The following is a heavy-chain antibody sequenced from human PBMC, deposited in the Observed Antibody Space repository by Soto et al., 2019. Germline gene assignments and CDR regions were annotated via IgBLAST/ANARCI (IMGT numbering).Heavy chain of an antibody. CDR1: GFTFSSYG. CDR3: AKGVSSGYPQH. CDR2: ISYDGSNK. Sequence: GGSLRLSCAASGFTFSSYGMHWVRQAPGKGLEWVAVISYDGSNKYYADSVKGRFTISRDNSKNTLYLQMNSLRAEDTAVYYCAKGVSSGYPQHWGQGTLVTVSS. V-gene: IGHV3-30*18. J-gene: IGHJ1*01. D-gene: IGHD3-22*01.